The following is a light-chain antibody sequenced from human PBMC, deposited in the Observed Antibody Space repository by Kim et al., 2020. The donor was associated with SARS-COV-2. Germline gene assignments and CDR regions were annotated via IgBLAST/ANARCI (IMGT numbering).Light chain of an antibody. CDR3: LQDFTTPRT. CDR2: AAS. CDR1: QDIITD. Sequence: ASVGDRVTITCRASQDIITDLGWYQQKPGKPPKLLLYAASASQSGVPSRFSGSGSGTAFTLTINGLQPEDVATYYCLQDFTTPRTFGQGTKVDIK. J-gene: IGKJ1*01. V-gene: IGKV1-6*01.